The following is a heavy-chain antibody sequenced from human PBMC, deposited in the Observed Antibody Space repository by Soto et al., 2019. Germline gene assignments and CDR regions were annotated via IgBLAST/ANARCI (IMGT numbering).Heavy chain of an antibody. Sequence: TSETLSLTCTVSGGSVSGVDYFWSWIRQSPGKGLEWIGYIYYTGITHLNPSLKSRLTMAVDTSKNEFSLKLTSVSAADTAVYFCSREARKGINSWFDPWGQGTPVTVSS. CDR2: IYYTGIT. CDR3: SREARKGINSWFDP. D-gene: IGHD2-21*01. V-gene: IGHV4-30-4*01. CDR1: GGSVSGVDYF. J-gene: IGHJ5*02.